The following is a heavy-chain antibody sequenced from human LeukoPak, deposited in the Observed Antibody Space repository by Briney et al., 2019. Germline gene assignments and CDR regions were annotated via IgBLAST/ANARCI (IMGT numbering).Heavy chain of an antibody. D-gene: IGHD3-22*01. J-gene: IGHJ4*02. CDR1: GFTFSSYG. CDR3: AKDRGSSSGNYYGYFDY. CDR2: IRYDGSNK. Sequence: GGSLRLSCAASGFTFSSYGMHWVRQAPGKGLEWVAFIRYDGSNKYYADSVKGRFTISRDNSKNTLYLQMNSLRPEDTSVYYCAKDRGSSSGNYYGYFDYWGQGTLVTVSS. V-gene: IGHV3-30*02.